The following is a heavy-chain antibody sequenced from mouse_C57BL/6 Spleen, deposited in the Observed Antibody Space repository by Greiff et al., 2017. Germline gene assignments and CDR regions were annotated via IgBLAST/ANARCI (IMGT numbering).Heavy chain of an antibody. D-gene: IGHD2-4*01. CDR2: IDPENGDT. CDR3: TTGYDYDGGYAMDY. Sequence: EVQLQQSGAELVRPGASVKLSCTASGFNIKDDYMHWVKQRPEQGLEWIGWIDPENGDTEYASKFQGKATITADTSSNTAYLQLSSLTSEDTAVYYCTTGYDYDGGYAMDYWGQGTSVTVSS. CDR1: GFNIKDDY. V-gene: IGHV14-4*01. J-gene: IGHJ4*01.